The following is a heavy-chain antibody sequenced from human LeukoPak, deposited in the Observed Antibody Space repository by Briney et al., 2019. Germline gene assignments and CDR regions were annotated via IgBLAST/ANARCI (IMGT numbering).Heavy chain of an antibody. D-gene: IGHD6-19*01. V-gene: IGHV1-69*05. CDR2: IIPIFGTA. J-gene: IGHJ4*02. CDR1: GYTFTSYG. CDR3: ARSPGIAVAGPRSENFDY. Sequence: ASVKVSCKASGYTFTSYGISWVRQAPGQGLEWMGRIIPIFGTANYAQKFQGRVTITTDESTSTAYMELSSLRSEDTAVYYCARSPGIAVAGPRSENFDYWGQGTLVTVSS.